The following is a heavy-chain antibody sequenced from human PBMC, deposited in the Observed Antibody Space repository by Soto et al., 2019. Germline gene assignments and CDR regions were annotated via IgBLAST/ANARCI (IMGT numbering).Heavy chain of an antibody. V-gene: IGHV4-39*01. CDR1: GASISSTGYY. J-gene: IGHJ6*02. Sequence: SETLSLTCTVSGASISSTGYYWVWIRQPPGKGLEWVGSIFYSGTTKYTPSLKSRVAISGDTSKNQFSLNLNFVTAADTAVYYCARQGSAVLRMNYSGMDVWGQGITVTVSS. CDR2: IFYSGTT. CDR3: ARQGSAVLRMNYSGMDV. D-gene: IGHD3-10*01.